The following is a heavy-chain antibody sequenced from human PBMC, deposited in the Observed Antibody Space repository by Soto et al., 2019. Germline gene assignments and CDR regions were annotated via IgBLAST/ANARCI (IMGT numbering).Heavy chain of an antibody. D-gene: IGHD1-1*01. CDR2: MNSDGSTT. Sequence: EVQLVESGGGLVHPGGSLSLSCAASGFTFSSSWMYWVRQAPGKGLEWVARMNSDGSTTSYGDSAKGRFTISRDNAKNTLYLQMNSLRAEDTAVYYCVRARTGDFDYWGQGTLVTVSS. CDR1: GFTFSSSW. V-gene: IGHV3-74*01. CDR3: VRARTGDFDY. J-gene: IGHJ4*02.